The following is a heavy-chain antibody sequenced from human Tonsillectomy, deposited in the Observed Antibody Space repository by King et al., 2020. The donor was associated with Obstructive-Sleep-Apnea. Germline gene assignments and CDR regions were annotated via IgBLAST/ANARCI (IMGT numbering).Heavy chain of an antibody. CDR2: ITGSGDRT. CDR3: AKVIGLRSTAPYDY. J-gene: IGHJ4*02. Sequence: VQLVESGGGLVQPGGSLRLSCAASEFTFSSYGMSWVRQAPGKGLEWVSLITGSGDRTYYADTVKGRFTISRDNSKNTLYLQMNSLRAEDTAVYFCAKVIGLRSTAPYDYWRQGTLVTVSS. D-gene: IGHD5-12*01. CDR1: EFTFSSYG. V-gene: IGHV3-23*04.